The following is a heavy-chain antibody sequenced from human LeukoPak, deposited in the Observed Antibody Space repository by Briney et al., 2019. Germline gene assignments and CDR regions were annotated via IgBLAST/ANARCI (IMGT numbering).Heavy chain of an antibody. CDR1: GFSFSNAW. V-gene: IGHV3-15*01. J-gene: IGHJ4*02. CDR3: TTGSIVVVTANVY. Sequence: GGSLRLSCAAPGFSFSNAWMSWVRQAPGKGLEWVGRIKRKTDGGTTDYAAPVKGRFTISRDDSKNTLYLQMNSLKTEDTAVYYCTTGSIVVVTANVYWGQGTLVTVSS. D-gene: IGHD2-21*02. CDR2: IKRKTDGGTT.